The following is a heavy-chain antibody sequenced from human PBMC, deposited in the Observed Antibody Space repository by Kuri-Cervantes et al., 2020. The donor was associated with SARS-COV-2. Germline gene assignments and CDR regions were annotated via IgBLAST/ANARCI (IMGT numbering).Heavy chain of an antibody. D-gene: IGHD4-17*01. CDR2: IYWDDDK. CDR3: ARSFGDKDFDF. J-gene: IGHJ4*02. V-gene: IGHV2-5*02. CDR1: GFSLSTSGVG. Sequence: SGPTLVKPTQTLTLTCTFSGFSLSTSGVGVGWIRQPPGKALEWLALIYWDDDKRYSSSLKSRLTITRDTSKNQVVVTMTNMDPVDTATYYCARSFGDKDFDFWGQGTLVTVSS.